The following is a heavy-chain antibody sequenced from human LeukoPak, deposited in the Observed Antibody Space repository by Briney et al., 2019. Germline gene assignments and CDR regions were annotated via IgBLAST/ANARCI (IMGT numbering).Heavy chain of an antibody. CDR1: GFTFDDYA. D-gene: IGHD3-22*01. Sequence: GGSLRLSCAASGFTFDDYAMHWVRQAPGKGLECVSLISWDGDSTYYADSVKGRFTISRDNSKNTLYLQMNSLRAEDTAVYYCAKQITMIVVIWGQGTMVTVSS. V-gene: IGHV3-43D*03. CDR2: ISWDGDST. CDR3: AKQITMIVVI. J-gene: IGHJ3*02.